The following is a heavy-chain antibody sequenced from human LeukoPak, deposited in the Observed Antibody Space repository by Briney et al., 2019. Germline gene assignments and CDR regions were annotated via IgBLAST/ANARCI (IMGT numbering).Heavy chain of an antibody. D-gene: IGHD3-9*01. CDR2: INHSGST. J-gene: IGHJ6*03. V-gene: IGHV4-34*01. CDR1: GGSFSGYY. Sequence: SETLSFTCAVYGGSFSGYYWSWIRQPPGKGLEWIGEINHSGSTNYNPSLKSRVTISLDTSKNQLSLKMRSVPAANTAVYYCARGHYDILPGYRSYYYYMDVWGQGTTVTVSS. CDR3: ARGHYDILPGYRSYYYYMDV.